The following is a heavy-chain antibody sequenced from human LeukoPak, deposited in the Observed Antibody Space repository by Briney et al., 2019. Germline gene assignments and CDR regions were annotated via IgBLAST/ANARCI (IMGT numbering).Heavy chain of an antibody. CDR1: GFTFSTSA. CDR2: ISGSGGSR. D-gene: IGHD6-13*01. J-gene: IGHJ6*03. Sequence: RGGSLRLSCAASGFTFSTSAMSWVRQAPGKGLEWVSAISGSGGSRYYADSVKGRFTISRDNSKNTLYLQMNSLRAEDTAVYYCAKNIAAAGPGYYYYYYYMDVWGKGTTVTVSS. CDR3: AKNIAAAGPGYYYYYYYMDV. V-gene: IGHV3-23*01.